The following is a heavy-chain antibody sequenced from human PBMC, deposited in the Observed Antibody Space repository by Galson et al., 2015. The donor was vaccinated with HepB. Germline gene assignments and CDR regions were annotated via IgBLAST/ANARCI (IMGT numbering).Heavy chain of an antibody. CDR3: AHIRDSASVRFDS. CDR2: IYWDDDQ. CDR1: GFSLSTSEEG. Sequence: ALVKPTQTPTLTCTFSGFSLSTSEEGVGVAWIRQPPGKALEWLALIYWDDDQRYSPSLKNRLTITKDSSKDQVVLIMTRMDPMDTATYYCAHIRDSASVRFDSWGQGAQVTVSS. J-gene: IGHJ4*02. D-gene: IGHD4-17*01. V-gene: IGHV2-5*02.